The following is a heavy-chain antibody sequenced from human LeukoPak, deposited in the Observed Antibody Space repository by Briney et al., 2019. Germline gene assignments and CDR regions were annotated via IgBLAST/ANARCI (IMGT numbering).Heavy chain of an antibody. Sequence: KPGGSLRLSCAASGFTFSDYYMSWIRQAPGKGLEWVSYISSSGSTIYYADAVKGRFTISRDNSKNTLYLQMNSLRAEDTAVYYCAGYCSAGSCFRIHYYYYYGMDVWGQGTTVTVSS. D-gene: IGHD2-15*01. CDR3: AGYCSAGSCFRIHYYYYYGMDV. J-gene: IGHJ6*02. V-gene: IGHV3-11*01. CDR2: ISSSGSTI. CDR1: GFTFSDYY.